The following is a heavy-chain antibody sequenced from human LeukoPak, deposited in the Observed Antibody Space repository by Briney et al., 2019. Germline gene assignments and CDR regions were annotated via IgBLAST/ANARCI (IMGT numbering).Heavy chain of an antibody. CDR2: MNPNSGNT. J-gene: IGHJ6*03. Sequence: ASVKVSCKASGYTFTSYDINWVRQATGQGLEWMGWMNPNSGNTGYAQKFQGRVTITRNTSISTAYMELSSLRSEDTAVYYCARDAHHYYDSSGYNPNYYYYMDVWGKGTTVTVSS. V-gene: IGHV1-8*03. CDR3: ARDAHHYYDSSGYNPNYYYYMDV. D-gene: IGHD3-22*01. CDR1: GYTFTSYD.